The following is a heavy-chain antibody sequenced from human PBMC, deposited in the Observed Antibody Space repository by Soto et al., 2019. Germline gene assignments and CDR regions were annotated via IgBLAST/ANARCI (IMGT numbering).Heavy chain of an antibody. Sequence: PGGSLRLSCTASGFTFGDYAMSWFRQAPGKGLEWVGFIRGKAYGGTTDYAASVKARFTISRDDSKTIAYLQMNSLKTDDTALYYCVRTYNGDYLYHFGSWGHGTLVTVSS. CDR3: VRTYNGDYLYHFGS. J-gene: IGHJ4*01. V-gene: IGHV3-49*03. CDR2: IRGKAYGGTT. CDR1: GFTFGDYA. D-gene: IGHD4-17*01.